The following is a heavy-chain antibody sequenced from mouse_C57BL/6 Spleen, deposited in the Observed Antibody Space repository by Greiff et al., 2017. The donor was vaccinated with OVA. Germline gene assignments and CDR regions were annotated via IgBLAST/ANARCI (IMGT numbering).Heavy chain of an antibody. V-gene: IGHV7-3*01. D-gene: IGHD1-1*01. Sequence: EVKLMESGGGLVQPGGSLSLSCAASGFTFTDYYMSWVRQPPGKALEWLGFIRNKANGYTTEYSASVKGRFTISRDNSQSILYLQMNALRAEDSATYYCARSRYGSSYGYFDVWGTGTTVTVSS. CDR2: IRNKANGYTT. CDR1: GFTFTDYY. CDR3: ARSRYGSSYGYFDV. J-gene: IGHJ1*03.